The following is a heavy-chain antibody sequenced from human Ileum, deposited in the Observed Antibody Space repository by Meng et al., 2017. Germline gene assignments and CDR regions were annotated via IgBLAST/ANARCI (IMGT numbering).Heavy chain of an antibody. Sequence: SETLSLTCTVSGFSINTNYYWGWIRQPPGKVLEWIGNFHHSGTTNYNPSLKSRVTISVDTSKNQFSLKLNSVSAADTAVYYCTRASVWYSGEYWGQGTLVTVSS. D-gene: IGHD1-26*01. V-gene: IGHV4-38-2*02. J-gene: IGHJ4*02. CDR1: GFSINTNYY. CDR2: FHHSGTT. CDR3: TRASVWYSGEY.